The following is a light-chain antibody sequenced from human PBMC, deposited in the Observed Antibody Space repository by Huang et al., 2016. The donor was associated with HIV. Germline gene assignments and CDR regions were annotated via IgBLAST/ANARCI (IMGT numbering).Light chain of an antibody. Sequence: IVLTQSPGTLSVSPGERAALSCRASQSISRSYLVWYQQKPGQAPRLLIYGASSRATGIPDRFSGSGSGRDFTLTISRLEPEDFAVYFCQQYHSSPVTFGHGTKVEI. CDR2: GAS. J-gene: IGKJ1*01. CDR1: QSISRSY. V-gene: IGKV3-20*01. CDR3: QQYHSSPVT.